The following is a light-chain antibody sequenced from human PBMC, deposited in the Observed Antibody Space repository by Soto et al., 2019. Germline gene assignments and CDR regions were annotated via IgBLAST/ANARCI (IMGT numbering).Light chain of an antibody. V-gene: IGKV4-1*01. CDR3: HQYYSVHLN. J-gene: IGKJ4*01. CDR1: QSVLYSSNNKNY. Sequence: DIVMTQSPDSLAVSLGERATINCKSSQSVLYSSNNKNYLAWYQQKPGQPPKLLIYWASTRESGVPDRFSGTGSGTDFTLTISSLQAEDVEVYYCHQYYSVHLNFGGGTKVDIX. CDR2: WAS.